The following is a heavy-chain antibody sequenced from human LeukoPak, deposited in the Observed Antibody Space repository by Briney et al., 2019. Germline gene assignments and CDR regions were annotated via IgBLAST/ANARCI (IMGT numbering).Heavy chain of an antibody. V-gene: IGHV4-34*01. CDR1: GGSINNYY. Sequence: SETLSLTCSVSGGSINNYYWSWIRQPPGKGLEWIGEINHSGSTNYNPSLKSRVTISVDTSKNQFSLKLSSVTAADTAVYYCARGHRITIFGVVSPSAHPFDYWGQGTLVTVSS. CDR2: INHSGST. D-gene: IGHD3-3*01. CDR3: ARGHRITIFGVVSPSAHPFDY. J-gene: IGHJ4*02.